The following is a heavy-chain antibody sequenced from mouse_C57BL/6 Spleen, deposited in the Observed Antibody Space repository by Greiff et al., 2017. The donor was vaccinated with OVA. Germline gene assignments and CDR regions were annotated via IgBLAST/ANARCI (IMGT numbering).Heavy chain of an antibody. CDR1: GFTFSDYG. CDR3: ARAYDYDPFAY. J-gene: IGHJ3*01. Sequence: EVNVVESGGGLVKPGGSLKLSCAASGFTFSDYGMHWVRQAPEKGLEWVAYISSGSSTIYYADTVKGRFTLSRDNAKNTLFLQMTSLRSEDPAMYYCARAYDYDPFAYWGQGTLVTVSA. D-gene: IGHD2-4*01. CDR2: ISSGSSTI. V-gene: IGHV5-17*01.